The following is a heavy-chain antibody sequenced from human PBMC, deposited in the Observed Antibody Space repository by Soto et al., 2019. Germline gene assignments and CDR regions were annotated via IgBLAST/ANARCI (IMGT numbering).Heavy chain of an antibody. CDR1: GGTFSSYA. CDR2: IIPIFGTA. V-gene: IGHV1-69*13. CDR3: ARGEGYSYGHPYYYYGMDV. D-gene: IGHD5-18*01. J-gene: IGHJ6*02. Sequence: ASVKVSCKASGGTFSSYAISWVRQAPGQGXEWMGGIIPIFGTANYAQKFQGRVTITADESTSTAYMELSSLRSEDTAVYYCARGEGYSYGHPYYYYGMDVWGQGTTVTVSS.